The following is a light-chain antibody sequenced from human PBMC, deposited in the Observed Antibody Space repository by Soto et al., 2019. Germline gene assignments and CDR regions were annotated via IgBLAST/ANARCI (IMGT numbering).Light chain of an antibody. J-gene: IGLJ3*02. V-gene: IGLV2-11*01. Sequence: QSALTQPRSVSGSPGQSVTISCTGTSSDVGGYNYVSWYQQHPGKAPKLIIYDVSKWPSGVPDRFSGSKSGNTASLTISGLQAEDEADYYFCSYAGNSLWVFGGGTKLTVL. CDR2: DVS. CDR3: CSYAGNSLWV. CDR1: SSDVGGYNY.